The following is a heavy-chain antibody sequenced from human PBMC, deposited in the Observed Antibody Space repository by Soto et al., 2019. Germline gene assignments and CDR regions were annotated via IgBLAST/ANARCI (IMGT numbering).Heavy chain of an antibody. CDR1: GGSISSGGYY. D-gene: IGHD3-10*01. V-gene: IGHV4-31*03. CDR2: IYYSGST. CDR3: ARGWFGDLSIDY. J-gene: IGHJ4*02. Sequence: QVQLQESGPGLVKPSQTLSLTCTVSGGSISSGGYYWSWIRQHPGKGLEWIGYIYYSGSTYYNPSLKSRXXIXVXTSKNQFSLKLSSVTAADTAVYYCARGWFGDLSIDYWGQGTLVTVSS.